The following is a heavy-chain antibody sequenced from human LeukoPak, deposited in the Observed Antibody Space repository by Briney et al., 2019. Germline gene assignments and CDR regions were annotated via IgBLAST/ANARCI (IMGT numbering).Heavy chain of an antibody. Sequence: PSQTLSLTCTVSGGSIRSADYYWSWIRQPPGKGLEWIAYIYYSGSTYYNPSLKSRVTISVDTSKNQFSLKLSSVTAADTAVYYCVREKYYDSSGYDYWGQGTLVTVSS. J-gene: IGHJ4*02. CDR1: GGSIRSADYY. CDR3: VREKYYDSSGYDY. D-gene: IGHD3-22*01. CDR2: IYYSGST. V-gene: IGHV4-30-4*08.